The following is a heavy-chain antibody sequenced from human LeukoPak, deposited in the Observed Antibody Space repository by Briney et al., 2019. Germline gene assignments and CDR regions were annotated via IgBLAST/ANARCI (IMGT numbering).Heavy chain of an antibody. CDR3: ANLGGYYFDSSEIDH. CDR1: GYSISSGYY. V-gene: IGHV4-38-2*02. J-gene: IGHJ4*02. Sequence: PSETLSLTCTVSGYSISSGYYWGWIRQPPVKGLEWIGSIYHSGSTYYNPSLKSRVTISVDTSKNQFSLKLSSVTAADTAVYYCANLGGYYFDSSEIDHWGQGTLVTVSS. D-gene: IGHD3-22*01. CDR2: IYHSGST.